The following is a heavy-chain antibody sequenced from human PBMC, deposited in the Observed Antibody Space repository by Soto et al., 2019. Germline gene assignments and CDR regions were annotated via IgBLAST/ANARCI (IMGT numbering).Heavy chain of an antibody. J-gene: IGHJ6*02. Sequence: QVQLVQSGAEVKKPGSSVKVSCQSSGGTFTDYAVSWVRQAPGQGLEWMGGIIPISTTASYPQKFQGRISITAHESRGTTYMELSSLTSEDTAVYYCATGGELGAPGLSDYFAMDVWGQGTTVTVSS. CDR3: ATGGELGAPGLSDYFAMDV. CDR1: GGTFTDYA. D-gene: IGHD6-13*01. CDR2: IIPISTTA. V-gene: IGHV1-69*01.